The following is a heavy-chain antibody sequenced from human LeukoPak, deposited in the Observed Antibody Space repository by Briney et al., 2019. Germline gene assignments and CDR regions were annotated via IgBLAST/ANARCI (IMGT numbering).Heavy chain of an antibody. V-gene: IGHV1-2*02. J-gene: IGHJ5*02. CDR3: ARDLRYPFGGFDP. D-gene: IGHD3-9*01. CDR1: GYTFTGYY. CDR2: INPNSGGT. Sequence: ASVKVSCKASGYTFTGYYMHWVRQAPGQGLEWMGWINPNSGGTNYAQKFQGRVIMTRDTSISTAYMELSRLRSDDTAVYYCARDLRYPFGGFDPWGQGTLVTVSS.